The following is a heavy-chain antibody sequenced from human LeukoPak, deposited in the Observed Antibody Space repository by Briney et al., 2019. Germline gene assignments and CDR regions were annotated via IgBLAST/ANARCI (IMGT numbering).Heavy chain of an antibody. D-gene: IGHD2-2*03. V-gene: IGHV4-38-2*01. Sequence: SKTLSLTCAVSGYSIGSGYYWGWIRQPPGKGLAWIGSIYRSGSTYYNPSLKSRVTISVDTSKNQFSLKLSSVTAADTAVYYCARVGYCSSTSCYAGALDYWGQGTLVTVSS. J-gene: IGHJ4*02. CDR2: IYRSGST. CDR3: ARVGYCSSTSCYAGALDY. CDR1: GYSIGSGYY.